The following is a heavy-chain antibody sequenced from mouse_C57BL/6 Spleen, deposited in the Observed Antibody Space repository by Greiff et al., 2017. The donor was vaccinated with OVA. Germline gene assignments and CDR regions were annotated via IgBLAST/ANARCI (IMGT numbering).Heavy chain of an antibody. CDR3: ARNYDYDDAMDY. Sequence: DVKLVESGGGLVKPGGSLKLSCAASGFTFSSYAMSWVRQTPEKRLEWVATISDGGSYTYYPDNVKGRFTISRDNAKNNLYLQMSHLKSEDTAMYYCARNYDYDDAMDYWGQGTSVTVSS. CDR1: GFTFSSYA. J-gene: IGHJ4*01. CDR2: ISDGGSYT. V-gene: IGHV5-4*03. D-gene: IGHD2-4*01.